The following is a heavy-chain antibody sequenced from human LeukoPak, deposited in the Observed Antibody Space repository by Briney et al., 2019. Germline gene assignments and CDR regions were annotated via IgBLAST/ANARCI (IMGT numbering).Heavy chain of an antibody. CDR3: AKVLGPAAMFDY. J-gene: IGHJ4*02. CDR2: IRYDGSNK. D-gene: IGHD2-2*01. Sequence: PGGSLRLSCAASGFTFSSYGMHWVRQAPGKGLEWVAFIRYDGSNKYYADSVKGRFTISRDNSKNTLYLQMNSLRVEDTAVYYRAKVLGPAAMFDYWGQGTLVTVSS. CDR1: GFTFSSYG. V-gene: IGHV3-30*02.